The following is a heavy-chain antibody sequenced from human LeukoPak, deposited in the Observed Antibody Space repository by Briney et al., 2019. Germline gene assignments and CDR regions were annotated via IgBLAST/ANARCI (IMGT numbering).Heavy chain of an antibody. D-gene: IGHD3-22*01. V-gene: IGHV4-4*07. CDR1: GGSISNYY. J-gene: IGHJ4*02. Sequence: PSETLSLTCIVSGGSISNYYWTWIRQPAGKGLEWIGRIYASGSTNYNPSLKGRVTMSVDTSKNQFSLHLSSVTAADAAMYYCARTNYDISGYYDYFDCWGQGTLVTVSS. CDR2: IYASGST. CDR3: ARTNYDISGYYDYFDC.